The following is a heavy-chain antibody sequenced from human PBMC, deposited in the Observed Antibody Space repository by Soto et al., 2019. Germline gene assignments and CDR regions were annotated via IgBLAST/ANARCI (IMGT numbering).Heavy chain of an antibody. CDR2: IWYDGSDK. Sequence: QVQLVESGGGVVQPGRSLRLSCAASGFMFSDFDMHWVRQAPGKGLEWVGIIWYDGSDKYYADSVKGRFTISRDNSKNTLYLQMNSLRAEDTAVYYCAREHNSLYFDYWGQGTLVTVSS. CDR1: GFMFSDFD. V-gene: IGHV3-33*01. CDR3: AREHNSLYFDY. D-gene: IGHD2-21*01. J-gene: IGHJ4*02.